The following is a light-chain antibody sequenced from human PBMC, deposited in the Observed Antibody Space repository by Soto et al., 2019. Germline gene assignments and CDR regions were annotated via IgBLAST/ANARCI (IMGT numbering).Light chain of an antibody. CDR3: QQYNTWPRT. J-gene: IGKJ1*01. CDR1: QSVSNRY. V-gene: IGKV3-20*01. CDR2: GAS. Sequence: EIVLTQSPGTLSLSPGERATLSCWASQSVSNRYLAWYQQKPGQAPRLLIYGASSRATGIPDRFSGSGSGTDFTLTISRLEPEDFAVYYCQQYNTWPRTFGQGTKVETK.